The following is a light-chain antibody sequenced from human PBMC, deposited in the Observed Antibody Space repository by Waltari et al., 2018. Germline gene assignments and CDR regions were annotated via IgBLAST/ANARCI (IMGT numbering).Light chain of an antibody. V-gene: IGLV2-14*03. CDR2: DVN. Sequence: QSALTQPASVSGSPGQSITIPCTGTSSDIGGHNYVSWSQQHPGKAPTLLICDVNEWPSGVSDRFSGSKSGNTASLTISGLQAEDEADYYCSSYTSSSTWVFGGGTKLTVL. CDR1: SSDIGGHNY. J-gene: IGLJ3*02. CDR3: SSYTSSSTWV.